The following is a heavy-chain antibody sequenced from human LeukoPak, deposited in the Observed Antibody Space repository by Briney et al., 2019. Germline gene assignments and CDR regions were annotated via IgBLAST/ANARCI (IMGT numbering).Heavy chain of an antibody. CDR3: ARTALLWFGGSGYMDV. CDR2: IYYGGST. V-gene: IGHV4-39*01. D-gene: IGHD3-10*01. CDR1: GGSISSSSYY. J-gene: IGHJ6*03. Sequence: SETLSLTCTVSGGSISSSSYYWGWIRQPPGKGLEWIGSIYYGGSTYYNPSLKSRVTISVDTSKNQFSLKLSSVTAADTAVYYCARTALLWFGGSGYMDVWGKGTTVTISS.